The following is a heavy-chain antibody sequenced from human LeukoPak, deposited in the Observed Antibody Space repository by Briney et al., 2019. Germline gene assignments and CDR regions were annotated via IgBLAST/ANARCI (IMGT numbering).Heavy chain of an antibody. CDR3: ARYGDIRYCSSTSCHDY. D-gene: IGHD2-2*01. V-gene: IGHV4-30-4*08. CDR2: IYYSGST. J-gene: IGHJ4*02. Sequence: PSQTLSLTCTVSGGSISSGDYYWSWIRQPPGKGLEWIGCIYYSGSTYYNPSLKSRVTISVDTSKNQFSLKLSSVTAADTAVYYCARYGDIRYCSSTSCHDYWGQGTLVTVSS. CDR1: GGSISSGDYY.